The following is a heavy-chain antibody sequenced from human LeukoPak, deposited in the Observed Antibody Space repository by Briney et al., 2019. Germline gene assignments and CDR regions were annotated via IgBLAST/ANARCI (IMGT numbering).Heavy chain of an antibody. J-gene: IGHJ3*02. CDR1: GYTFSSYG. CDR2: MNPNSGNT. CDR3: ARNWNDEGLLDAFDI. D-gene: IGHD1-1*01. V-gene: IGHV1-8*02. Sequence: ASVKVSCKASGYTFSSYGINWVRQATGQGLEWMGWMNPNSGNTGYAQKFQGRVTMTRNTSISTAYMELSSLRSEDTAVYYCARNWNDEGLLDAFDIWGQGTMVTVSS.